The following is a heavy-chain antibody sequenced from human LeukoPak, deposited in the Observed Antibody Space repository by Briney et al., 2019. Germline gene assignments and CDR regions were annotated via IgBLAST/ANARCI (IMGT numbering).Heavy chain of an antibody. D-gene: IGHD3-22*01. Sequence: PGGSLRLSCAASGFTFSSYAMSWVRQAPGKGLEWVSAISVSGGSTYYADSVKGRFTISRDNSKNTLYLQMNSLRAEDTAVYYCAKDENYYDSSGYYHRPDYWGQGTLVTVSS. J-gene: IGHJ4*02. CDR2: ISVSGGST. CDR3: AKDENYYDSSGYYHRPDY. CDR1: GFTFSSYA. V-gene: IGHV3-23*01.